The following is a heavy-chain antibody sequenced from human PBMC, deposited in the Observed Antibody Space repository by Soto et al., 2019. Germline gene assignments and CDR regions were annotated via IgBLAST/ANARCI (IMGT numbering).Heavy chain of an antibody. CDR2: INPILTLS. CDR3: ARDDSGFSGSHYIDYFNY. D-gene: IGHD1-26*01. J-gene: IGHJ4*02. CDR1: GVTFSYYT. V-gene: IGHV1-69*10. Sequence: EASVKVSCKTSGVTFSYYTVNWVRQAPGLGLEWMGRINPILTLSNYAQNFRGRVSITADKSTSTVYMQLSSLTSEDTAVYYCARDDSGFSGSHYIDYFNYWGQGALVTVSS.